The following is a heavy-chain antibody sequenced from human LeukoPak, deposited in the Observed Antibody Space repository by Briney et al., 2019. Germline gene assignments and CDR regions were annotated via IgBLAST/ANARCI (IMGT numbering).Heavy chain of an antibody. J-gene: IGHJ4*02. Sequence: SETLSLTCTISGYSISSGYYWGWIRQPPGKGLEWIGNIYHSGSTYYNPSLKSRVTISVDTSKNQFSLKLSSVTAADTAVYYCARDSIAAVVDYWGQGTLVTVSS. CDR1: GYSISSGYY. V-gene: IGHV4-38-2*02. D-gene: IGHD6-13*01. CDR2: IYHSGST. CDR3: ARDSIAAVVDY.